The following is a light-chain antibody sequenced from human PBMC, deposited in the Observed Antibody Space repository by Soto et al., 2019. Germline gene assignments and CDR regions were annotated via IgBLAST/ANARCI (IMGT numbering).Light chain of an antibody. CDR3: QQRSNWPPLT. CDR1: QSVSSY. J-gene: IGKJ4*01. Sequence: EIVLTQSPATLSLSPGERATLSCRASQSVSSYLAWYQQKPGQAPRLLIYDASNRATGIPARFSGSGSGTDFTLTISSLEPEDFPVYYCQQRSNWPPLTFGGGTK. CDR2: DAS. V-gene: IGKV3-11*01.